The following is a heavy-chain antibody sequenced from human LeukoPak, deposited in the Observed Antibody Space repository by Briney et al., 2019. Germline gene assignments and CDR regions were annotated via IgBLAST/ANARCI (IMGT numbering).Heavy chain of an antibody. CDR2: ISNDGSNK. J-gene: IGHJ3*01. D-gene: IGHD3-16*01. CDR1: GFTFSSYG. CDR3: ARAQISIMTSRDCVDV. Sequence: PGGSLRLSCGASGFTFSSYGMHWVRQAPGKGLEWVAVISNDGSNKYYAEFVKGRFTISRDNHRNTIFLNLRHLRIHDTAIYYCARAQISIMTSRDCVDVSGEGKTVSVSS. V-gene: IGHV3-30*03.